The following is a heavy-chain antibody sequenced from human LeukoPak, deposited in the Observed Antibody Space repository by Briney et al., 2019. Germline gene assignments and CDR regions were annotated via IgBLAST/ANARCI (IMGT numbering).Heavy chain of an antibody. CDR2: ISAIGGTT. CDR1: GFTFSTYA. Sequence: GGSLRLSCAASGFTFSTYAMSWVRQAPGKGLEWVSGISAIGGTTYYADSVKGRFTISRDNSKNTLYLQMNSLRAEGTAVYYCAKVVVAGTARWCGYYYYYMDVWGKGTTVTVSS. CDR3: AKVVVAGTARWCGYYYYYMDV. J-gene: IGHJ6*03. V-gene: IGHV3-23*01. D-gene: IGHD6-19*01.